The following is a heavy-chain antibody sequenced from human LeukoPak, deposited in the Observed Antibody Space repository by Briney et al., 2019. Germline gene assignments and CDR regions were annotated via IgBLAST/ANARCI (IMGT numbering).Heavy chain of an antibody. J-gene: IGHJ3*02. V-gene: IGHV4-4*02. CDR2: IYHGGST. CDR1: GGSLSSSNW. CDR3: ARVTTVVVVVAAKGGDDAFDI. D-gene: IGHD2-15*01. Sequence: SGTLSLTCAVSGGSLSSSNWGSWVRQPPGKGLEWLGEIYHGGSTIYNPSLKSRVTISVDKSKNQFSLKLSSVTAADTAVYYCARVTTVVVVVAAKGGDDAFDIWGQGTMVTVSS.